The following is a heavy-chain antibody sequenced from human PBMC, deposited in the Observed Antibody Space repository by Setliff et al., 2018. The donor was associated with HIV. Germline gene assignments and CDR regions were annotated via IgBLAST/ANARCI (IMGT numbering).Heavy chain of an antibody. CDR3: ASEKKAWSVSDSSYEY. CDR1: GLSMSYNY. CDR2: VHYSGST. J-gene: IGHJ4*02. Sequence: PSETLSLTCTVSGLSMSYNYWTWIRQSPGKGLEWIGYVHYSGSTRYNPSLKSRVTISVDTSKKKFSLKLTSMTATDTAVYYCASEKKAWSVSDSSYEYWGQGVPVTVSS. V-gene: IGHV4-59*01. D-gene: IGHD3-3*01.